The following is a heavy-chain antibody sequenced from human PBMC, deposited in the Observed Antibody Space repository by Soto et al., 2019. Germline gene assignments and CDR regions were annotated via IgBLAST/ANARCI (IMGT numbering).Heavy chain of an antibody. CDR3: ARARWYDAFDV. V-gene: IGHV4-38-2*01. Sequence: SETLSLTCAVSGFFISSGNYWGWIRKPPGKGLEWIGSIFHGGNTYYNPSLKSRVTISVDMSKSQCSLKLNSVTAADTAVYYCARARWYDAFDVWGQGTGVTVS. CDR2: IFHGGNT. D-gene: IGHD2-15*01. J-gene: IGHJ3*01. CDR1: GFFISSGNY.